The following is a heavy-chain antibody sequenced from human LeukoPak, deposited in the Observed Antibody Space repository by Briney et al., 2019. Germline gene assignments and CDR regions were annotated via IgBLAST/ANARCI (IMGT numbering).Heavy chain of an antibody. CDR1: GGSISSYY. D-gene: IGHD6-19*01. CDR2: IYYSGST. V-gene: IGHV4-59*01. CDR3: ARDSGQWLVEF. J-gene: IGHJ4*02. Sequence: SETLSLTCTVSGGSISSYYWSWIRQPPGKGLEWIWYIYYSGSTNYNPSPKSRVTISIDTSKNQFSLKLSSVTAADTAVYYCARDSGQWLVEFWGQGTLVTVSS.